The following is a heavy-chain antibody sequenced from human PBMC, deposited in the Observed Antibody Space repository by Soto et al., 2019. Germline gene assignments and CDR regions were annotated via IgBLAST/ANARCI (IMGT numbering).Heavy chain of an antibody. V-gene: IGHV1-69*13. D-gene: IGHD6-13*01. CDR3: VRDSGAKLSSS. CDR2: IVPIYRTA. Sequence: SVKVSCKASGGTFSSYRINWVRQAPGQGLEWVGGIVPIYRTADYAQKFQGRVTITADESARTSYMELRSLMSQDTAVYYCVRDSGAKLSSSWGQGTLVTVSS. CDR1: GGTFSSYR. J-gene: IGHJ4*02.